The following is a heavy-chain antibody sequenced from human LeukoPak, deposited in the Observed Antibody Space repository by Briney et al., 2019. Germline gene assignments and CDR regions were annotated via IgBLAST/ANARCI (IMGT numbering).Heavy chain of an antibody. J-gene: IGHJ4*02. CDR3: AKRSGDSYFLDS. V-gene: IGHV3-23*01. Sequence: GGSLRLSCAASGFTFSSYALSWVRQAPGKGLEWVSAISGSGSRTYYADSVKGRFTISRDTSKSTLYLQMSSLRAEDTAVYYCAKRSGDSYFLDSWGQGTLVTISS. D-gene: IGHD2-15*01. CDR1: GFTFSSYA. CDR2: ISGSGSRT.